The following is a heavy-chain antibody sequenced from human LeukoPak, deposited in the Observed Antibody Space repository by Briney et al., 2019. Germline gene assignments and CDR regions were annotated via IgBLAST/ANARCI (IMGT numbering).Heavy chain of an antibody. Sequence: GGSLRLSCAASGFTFSSYAMSWVRQAPGKGLEWVSAISGSGGSTYYADPVKGRFTISRDNSKNTLYLQMNSLRAEDTAVYYCAKGINYYDSSGDNFDYWGQGTLVTVSS. J-gene: IGHJ4*02. CDR1: GFTFSSYA. D-gene: IGHD3-22*01. V-gene: IGHV3-23*01. CDR2: ISGSGGST. CDR3: AKGINYYDSSGDNFDY.